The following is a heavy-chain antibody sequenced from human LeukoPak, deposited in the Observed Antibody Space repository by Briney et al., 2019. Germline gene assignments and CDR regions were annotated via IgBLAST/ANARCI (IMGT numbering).Heavy chain of an antibody. CDR1: GGSISSSSYY. CDR2: IYYSGST. V-gene: IGHV4-39*01. D-gene: IGHD4-11*01. Sequence: PSETLSLTCSVSGGSISSSSYYWGWIRQPPGKGLEWIGSIYYSGSTYYNPSLKRRVTISVDTSKNRFSLKLSSVTAADTAVYYCATAGLQVIDYWGQGTLVTVSS. J-gene: IGHJ4*02. CDR3: ATAGLQVIDY.